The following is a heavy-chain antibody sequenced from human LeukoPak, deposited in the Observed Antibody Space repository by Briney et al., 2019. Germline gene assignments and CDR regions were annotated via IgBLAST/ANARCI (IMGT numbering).Heavy chain of an antibody. CDR1: GYTFTGHY. Sequence: ASVKVSCKASGYTFTGHYMHWVRQAPGQGLEWMGWINPNSGATTYPQKFEGRVTKTRDTSISTAYMELSALSSDDTAVYYCARVGGTIWSGSLDYWGQGTPLTVTS. CDR3: ARVGGTIWSGSLDY. D-gene: IGHD3-3*01. J-gene: IGHJ4*02. V-gene: IGHV1-2*02. CDR2: INPNSGAT.